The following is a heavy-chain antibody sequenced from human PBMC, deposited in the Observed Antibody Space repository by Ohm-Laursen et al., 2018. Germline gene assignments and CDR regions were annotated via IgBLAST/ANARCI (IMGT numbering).Heavy chain of an antibody. CDR2: ISSSSSTI. V-gene: IGHV3-48*01. CDR1: GFTFSSYS. CDR3: ATLYGGSGYYFYYGMDV. J-gene: IGHJ6*02. Sequence: SLRLSCAAPGFTFSSYSMNWVRQAPGKGLEWVSYISSSSSTIYYADSVKGRFTISRDNAKNSLYLQMNSLRAEDTAVYYCATLYGGSGYYFYYGMDVWGQGTTVTVSS. D-gene: IGHD3-3*01.